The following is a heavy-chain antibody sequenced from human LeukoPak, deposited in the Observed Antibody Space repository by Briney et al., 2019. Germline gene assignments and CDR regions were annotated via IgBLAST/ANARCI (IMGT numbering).Heavy chain of an antibody. Sequence: GGSLRLSCAASGFTFNIYAMHWVRQAPGKGLEYVSGISGNGGSTYYASSVKGRFTISRDNSKNTLDLQMGSLRADDMAVYYCARDQQSFSSWPPDYWGQGTLVTVSS. CDR1: GFTFNIYA. D-gene: IGHD2-2*01. CDR2: ISGNGGST. J-gene: IGHJ4*02. V-gene: IGHV3-64*01. CDR3: ARDQQSFSSWPPDY.